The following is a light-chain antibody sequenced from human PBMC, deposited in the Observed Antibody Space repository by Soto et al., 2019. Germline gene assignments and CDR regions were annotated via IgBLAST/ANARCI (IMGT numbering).Light chain of an antibody. J-gene: IGKJ5*01. V-gene: IGKV3-11*01. CDR2: DAS. CDR3: QHYTNRPFS. CDR1: QSVGSS. Sequence: EIVLTQSPTPLSLSPGERATLSCRASQSVGSSLAWYQQKPGQAPRLLIYDASNRATGIPARFSGSGSETDFTLTISGLQSEDSAVYFCQHYTNRPFSFGQGTRPEIK.